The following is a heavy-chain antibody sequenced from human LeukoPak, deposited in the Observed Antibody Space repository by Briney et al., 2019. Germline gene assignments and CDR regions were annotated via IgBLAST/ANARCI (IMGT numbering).Heavy chain of an antibody. CDR2: INPSGGTT. CDR1: GGTFSSYA. D-gene: IGHD3-22*01. V-gene: IGHV1-46*01. CDR3: ARGLGYYDSSGSFDY. Sequence: ASVKVSCKASGGTFSSYAISWVRQAPGQGLEWMGIINPSGGTTNYAQKFRGRVTMTRDMSTSTVYMELSSLRSEDTAVYYCARGLGYYDSSGSFDYWGQGTLVTVSS. J-gene: IGHJ4*02.